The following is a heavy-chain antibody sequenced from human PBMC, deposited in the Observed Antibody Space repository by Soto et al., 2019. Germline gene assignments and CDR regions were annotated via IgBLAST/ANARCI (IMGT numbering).Heavy chain of an antibody. CDR1: GYSFIDYY. CDR2: ISPNSGAS. J-gene: IGHJ4*02. Sequence: ASVKVSCKTSGYSFIDYYIHWMRQAPGQGLEWVGWISPNSGASNYTQNFQGRVSMTRDRSTATVYMELTGLRYDDTAVYYCAYSESGYSYGLRIWGQGTLVTVSS. V-gene: IGHV1-2*02. D-gene: IGHD5-18*01. CDR3: AYSESGYSYGLRI.